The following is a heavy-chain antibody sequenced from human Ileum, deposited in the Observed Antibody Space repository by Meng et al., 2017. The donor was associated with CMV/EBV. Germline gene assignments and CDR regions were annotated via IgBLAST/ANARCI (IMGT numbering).Heavy chain of an antibody. J-gene: IGHJ4*02. CDR1: GDSIRNNEYF. Sequence: QVQLQESSPGLVKASQTLSLSCTVSGDSIRNNEYFWSWIRQSPGKGLEWIGYIRNNGDTYYNPSLWNRGVMSVDTSKNQFLLSLKFVTSADTAIYYCAGGRGGTSHTDYAAYYSLHSWGPGTLVTVSS. V-gene: IGHV4-30-4*01. CDR2: IRNNGDT. D-gene: IGHD3-22*01. CDR3: AGGRGGTSHTDYAAYYSLHS.